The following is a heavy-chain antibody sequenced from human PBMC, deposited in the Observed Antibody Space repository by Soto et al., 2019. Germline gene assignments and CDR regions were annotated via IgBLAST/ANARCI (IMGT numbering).Heavy chain of an antibody. CDR1: GFTLTTYS. CDR2: ISSSSSHI. Sequence: GGSLRLSCAASGFTLTTYSMNWVRQASGKGLEWVASISSSSSHIYYADSVKGRFTISRDNARNSLYLQMNSLRAEDTAVYYCVRERGLSSYYGMDVWGQGTTVTVSS. CDR3: VRERGLSSYYGMDV. D-gene: IGHD3-10*01. J-gene: IGHJ6*02. V-gene: IGHV3-21*01.